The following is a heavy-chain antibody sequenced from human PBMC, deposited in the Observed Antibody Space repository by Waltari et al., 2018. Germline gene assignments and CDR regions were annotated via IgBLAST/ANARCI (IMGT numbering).Heavy chain of an antibody. D-gene: IGHD5-12*01. CDR2: INQDGSEE. V-gene: IGHV3-7*01. Sequence: EVLLVESGGGLVQTGGSLRLSGAASRFTFGTDWRKWVRQAPGKGLEWVANINQDGSEEYYVDSVKGRFTISRDNAKNSLYLEMKTLRAEDTAIYYCARTGARWLQFAAFDIWGQGTMVTVSS. J-gene: IGHJ3*02. CDR3: ARTGARWLQFAAFDI. CDR1: RFTFGTDW.